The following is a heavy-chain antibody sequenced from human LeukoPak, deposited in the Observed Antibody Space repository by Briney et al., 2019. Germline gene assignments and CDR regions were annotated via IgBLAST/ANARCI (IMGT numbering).Heavy chain of an antibody. CDR3: ARDPSLYSRPRVGGAFDI. CDR2: ISGSGGST. D-gene: IGHD6-13*01. V-gene: IGHV3-23*01. J-gene: IGHJ3*02. CDR1: GFTFSSYA. Sequence: PGGSLRLSCAASGFTFSSYAMSWVRQAPGKGLEWVSAISGSGGSTYYADSVKGRFTISRDNSKNTLYLQMNSLRAEDTAVYYCARDPSLYSRPRVGGAFDIWGQGTMVTVSS.